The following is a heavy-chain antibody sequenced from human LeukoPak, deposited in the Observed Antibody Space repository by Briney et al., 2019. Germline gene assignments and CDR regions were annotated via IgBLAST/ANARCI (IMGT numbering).Heavy chain of an antibody. CDR3: AKDREVVVVAATTFDI. D-gene: IGHD2-15*01. Sequence: SGGSLRLSCAASGFTFSSYAMSWVRQAPGKGLEWVSAISGSGGSTYYADSVKGRFTISRDNSKNTLYLQMNSLRAEDTAVYCCAKDREVVVVAATTFDIWGQGTMVTVSS. V-gene: IGHV3-23*01. J-gene: IGHJ3*02. CDR2: ISGSGGST. CDR1: GFTFSSYA.